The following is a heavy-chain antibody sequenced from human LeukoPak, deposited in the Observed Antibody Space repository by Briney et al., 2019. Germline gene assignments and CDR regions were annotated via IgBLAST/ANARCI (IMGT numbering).Heavy chain of an antibody. J-gene: IGHJ4*02. D-gene: IGHD3-22*01. Sequence: PAETLSLTCAVYGGSFSGYYWSWIRQPPGKGLEWIGEINHSGSTNYNPSLKSRVTISVDTSKNQFSLKLSSVTAADTAVYYCARYDSIGTRGYWGQVTLVTVSS. CDR1: GGSFSGYY. CDR3: ARYDSIGTRGY. V-gene: IGHV4-34*01. CDR2: INHSGST.